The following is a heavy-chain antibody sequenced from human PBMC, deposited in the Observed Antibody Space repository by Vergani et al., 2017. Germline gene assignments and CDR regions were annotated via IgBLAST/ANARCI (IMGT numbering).Heavy chain of an antibody. D-gene: IGHD5-12*01. V-gene: IGHV1-18*01. Sequence: QVQLVQSGSELKKPGASVKVSCKASGYTFTSYSMHWVRQAPGQGLEWMGWISPNNAHTIYAQNFQGRVTMTIDTSTSTAYMDLRGLGSDDSAVYYCAGSQWQRPFDYWGQGTQVTVSS. CDR2: ISPNNAHT. J-gene: IGHJ4*02. CDR3: AGSQWQRPFDY. CDR1: GYTFTSYS.